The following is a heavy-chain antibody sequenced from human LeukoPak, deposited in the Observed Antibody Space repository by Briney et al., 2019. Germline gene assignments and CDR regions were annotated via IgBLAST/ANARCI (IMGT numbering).Heavy chain of an antibody. CDR3: ARIGVTGTFPYSPLYYFDY. D-gene: IGHD1/OR15-1a*01. V-gene: IGHV4-39*07. CDR2: IYYSGST. J-gene: IGHJ4*02. Sequence: SETLSLTCTVSGGSISSSSYYWGWIRQPPGKGLERIGSIYYSGSTNYNPSLKSRVTISVDTSKNQFSLKLSSVTAADTAVYYCARIGVTGTFPYSPLYYFDYWGQGTLVTVSS. CDR1: GGSISSSSYY.